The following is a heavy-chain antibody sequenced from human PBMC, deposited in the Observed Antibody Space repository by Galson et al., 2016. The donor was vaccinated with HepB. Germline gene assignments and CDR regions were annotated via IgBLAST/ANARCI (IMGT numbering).Heavy chain of an antibody. D-gene: IGHD3-22*01. CDR2: ITGRSYPYK. Sequence: SLRLSCAASGFTFSDYSMSWVRQAPGKGLEWVSFITGRSYPYKHYADSVRGRFTISRDDAKNSLFLQVNSLTAEDTAVYFCARASYYGNTGYYYFDYWGQGALVTVSS. CDR1: GFTFSDYS. J-gene: IGHJ4*02. CDR3: ARASYYGNTGYYYFDY. V-gene: IGHV3-21*01.